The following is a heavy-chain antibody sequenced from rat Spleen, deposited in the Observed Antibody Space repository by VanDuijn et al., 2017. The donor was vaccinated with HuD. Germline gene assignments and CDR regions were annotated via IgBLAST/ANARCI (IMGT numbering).Heavy chain of an antibody. CDR2: ISYDGRTT. V-gene: IGHV5-46*01. Sequence: EVQLVESGGGLVQPGRSMKLSCAASGFTFSSSPMAWVRQAPTKGLEWVATISYDGRTTYYRDSVKGRFIISRDNAKNTLYLQMDSLRSEDTATYYCARHRSYYSSYVYAFDYWGQGVMVTVSS. CDR3: ARHRSYYSSYVYAFDY. D-gene: IGHD1-2*01. CDR1: GFTFSSSP. J-gene: IGHJ2*01.